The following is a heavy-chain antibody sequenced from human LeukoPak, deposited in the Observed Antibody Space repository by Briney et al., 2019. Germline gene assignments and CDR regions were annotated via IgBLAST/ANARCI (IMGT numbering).Heavy chain of an antibody. Sequence: SVKVSCKAPGGTFSSYAISWVRQAPGQGLEWMGRIIPIFGIANYAQKFQGRVTITADKSTSTAYMELSSLRSEDTAVYYCARAASQGPPYYFDYWGQGTLVTVSS. CDR2: IIPIFGIA. J-gene: IGHJ4*02. CDR1: GGTFSSYA. V-gene: IGHV1-69*04. CDR3: ARAASQGPPYYFDY.